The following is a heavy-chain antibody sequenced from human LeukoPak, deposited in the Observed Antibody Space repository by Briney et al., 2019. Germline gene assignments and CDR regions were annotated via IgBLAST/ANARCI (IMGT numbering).Heavy chain of an antibody. CDR3: TTAERILYRNDPYRRWDAFDI. V-gene: IGHV3-15*01. CDR2: IKSKTYGGTT. CDR1: GFSFSNAW. J-gene: IGHJ3*02. Sequence: GGSLRLYCATSGFSFSNAWMTWVRQAPGKGLEWVGRIKSKTYGGTTDYSAPVKGRFTISTDDSKNTLYLQMNSLKTEDTAVYYCTTAERILYRNDPYRRWDAFDIWGQGTMVTVSS. D-gene: IGHD4-23*01.